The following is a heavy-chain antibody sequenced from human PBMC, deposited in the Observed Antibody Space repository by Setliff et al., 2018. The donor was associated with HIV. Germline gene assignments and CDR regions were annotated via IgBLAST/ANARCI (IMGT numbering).Heavy chain of an antibody. Sequence: SETLSLTCTVSGGSISSYYWSWIRQPPGKGLEWIGYIYYSGSTNYNPSLKSRVTISVDTSKNQFSLKLSFVTAADTAVYYCARGSSWQYYSYYYMDVWGKGTTVTVSS. CDR3: ARGSSWQYYSYYYMDV. D-gene: IGHD6-13*01. V-gene: IGHV4-59*01. CDR2: IYYSGST. CDR1: GGSISSYY. J-gene: IGHJ6*03.